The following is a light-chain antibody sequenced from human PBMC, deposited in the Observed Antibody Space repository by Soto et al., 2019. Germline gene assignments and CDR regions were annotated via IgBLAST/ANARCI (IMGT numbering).Light chain of an antibody. CDR2: GTS. V-gene: IGKV1-16*01. CDR1: QDISNY. J-gene: IGKJ1*01. CDR3: QQYRT. Sequence: DIQMTQSPSSLPASVGEMVTITCRASQDISNYLAWYQQKPGKPPKFLIYGTSTLQSGGPSRFSGSGSGTEFTLTISSLQPEDFATYYCQQYRTFGQGTKVDIK.